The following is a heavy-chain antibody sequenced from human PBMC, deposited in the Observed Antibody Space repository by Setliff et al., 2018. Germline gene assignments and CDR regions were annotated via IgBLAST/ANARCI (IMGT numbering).Heavy chain of an antibody. Sequence: GGSLRLSCTASGFTFGDYAMSWVRQAPGKGLEWVGFIRSKAYGGTTEYAASVKGRFTISRDDSKSIAYLQMNSLKTEDTAVYYCTREVSVDFWSGYPYYYYMDVWGKGTTVTVSS. J-gene: IGHJ6*03. CDR2: IRSKAYGGTT. CDR1: GFTFGDYA. CDR3: TREVSVDFWSGYPYYYYMDV. V-gene: IGHV3-49*04. D-gene: IGHD3-3*01.